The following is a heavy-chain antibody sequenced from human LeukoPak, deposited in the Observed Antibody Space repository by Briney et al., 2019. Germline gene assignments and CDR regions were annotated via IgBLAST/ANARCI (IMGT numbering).Heavy chain of an antibody. D-gene: IGHD6-13*01. Sequence: GGSLRLSCAASGFXVSGNHMNWVRQAPGKGLEWVSIIYSGGSTYFADSVKGRFTISRDNSKNTLYLQMNSLRVEDTAVYYCARRYSSSWYIDYWGQGTLVTVSS. J-gene: IGHJ4*02. CDR2: IYSGGST. V-gene: IGHV3-66*01. CDR3: ARRYSSSWYIDY. CDR1: GFXVSGNH.